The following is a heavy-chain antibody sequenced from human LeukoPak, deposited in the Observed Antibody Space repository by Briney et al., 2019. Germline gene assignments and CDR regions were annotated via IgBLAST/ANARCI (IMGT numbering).Heavy chain of an antibody. CDR1: GFTFSVAA. J-gene: IGHJ3*01. D-gene: IGHD5-24*01. CDR2: IGASGEST. CDR3: AKDIQLST. Sequence: PGGSLRLSCAASGFTFSVAAMTWVRQATGKGLEWVSLIGASGESTYYADSVKGRFTISRDNSKNTLPLQMNSLRVEDTAMYFCAKDIQLSTWGLGTMVTVSS. V-gene: IGHV3-23*01.